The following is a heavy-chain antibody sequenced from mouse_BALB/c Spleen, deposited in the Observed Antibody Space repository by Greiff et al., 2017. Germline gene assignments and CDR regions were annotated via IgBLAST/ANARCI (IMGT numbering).Heavy chain of an antibody. CDR2: IDPSDSET. D-gene: IGHD1-1*01. Sequence: VKLQESGPQLVRPGASVKISCKASGYSFTSYWMHWVKQRPGQGLEWIGMIDPSDSETRLNQKFKDKATLTVDKSSSTAYMQLSSPTSEDSAVYYCARGYYGSSYNAMDYWGQGTSVTVSS. J-gene: IGHJ4*01. V-gene: IGHV1S126*01. CDR1: GYSFTSYW. CDR3: ARGYYGSSYNAMDY.